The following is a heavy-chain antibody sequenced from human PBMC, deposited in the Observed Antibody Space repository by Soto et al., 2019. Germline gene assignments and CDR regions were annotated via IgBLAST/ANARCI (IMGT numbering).Heavy chain of an antibody. CDR1: GGSISSYY. CDR2: IYYSGST. CDR3: ARGLLGFGDLFPNCFAP. V-gene: IGHV4-59*12. J-gene: IGHJ5*02. D-gene: IGHD3-10*01. Sequence: SETLSLTCTVSGGSISSYYWSWIRQPPGKGLEWIGYIYYSGSTNYNPSLKSRVTISVDTSKNQFSLKLGSVTAADTAVYYCARGLLGFGDLFPNCFAPGGQGPLVTVPS.